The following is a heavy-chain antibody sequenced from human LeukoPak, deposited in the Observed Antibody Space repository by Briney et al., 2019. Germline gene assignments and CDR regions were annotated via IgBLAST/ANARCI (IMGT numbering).Heavy chain of an antibody. V-gene: IGHV3-23*01. Sequence: GGSLRLSCAASGFTFSSYAMSWVRQAPGKGLEWVSAISGSGGSTYYADSVKGRFTISRDNSKNTLYLQMNSLRAEDTAVYYCAKDQGAVLDCSSTSCYNYYSGRDVWGQGTTVTVSS. CDR2: ISGSGGST. CDR1: GFTFSSYA. D-gene: IGHD2-2*01. J-gene: IGHJ6*02. CDR3: AKDQGAVLDCSSTSCYNYYSGRDV.